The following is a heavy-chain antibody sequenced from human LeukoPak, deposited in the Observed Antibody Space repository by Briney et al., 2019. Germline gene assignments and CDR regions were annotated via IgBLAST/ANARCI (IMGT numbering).Heavy chain of an antibody. Sequence: ASVKVSCKASGYTFTSYGISWVRQAPGQGLEWMGWISAYNGNTNYAQKLQGRVTMTTDTSTSTAYMELRSLRSDDTAVYYCARATPLGYSSPSWFDPWGQGTLVTVSS. CDR1: GYTFTSYG. CDR2: ISAYNGNT. J-gene: IGHJ5*02. D-gene: IGHD6-13*01. V-gene: IGHV1-18*01. CDR3: ARATPLGYSSPSWFDP.